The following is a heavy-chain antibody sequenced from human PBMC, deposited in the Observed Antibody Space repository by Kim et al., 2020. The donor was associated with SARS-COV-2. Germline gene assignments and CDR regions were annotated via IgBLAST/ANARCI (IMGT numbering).Heavy chain of an antibody. CDR1: GGTFSSYA. D-gene: IGHD6-13*01. Sequence: SVKVSCKASGGTFSSYAISWVRQAPGQGLEWMGGIIPIFGTANYAQKFQGRVTITADESTSTAYMELSSLRSEDTAVYYYARAEVAAAGNPFDYWGQGTLVTVSS. CDR2: IIPIFGTA. CDR3: ARAEVAAAGNPFDY. V-gene: IGHV1-69*13. J-gene: IGHJ4*02.